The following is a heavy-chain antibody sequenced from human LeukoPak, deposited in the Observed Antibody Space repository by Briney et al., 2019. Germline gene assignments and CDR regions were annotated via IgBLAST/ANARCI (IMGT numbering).Heavy chain of an antibody. CDR3: ARHRFDWLSPPPDQSYWFDP. CDR2: IYYSGNT. CDR1: GGSIRSNYY. D-gene: IGHD3-9*01. V-gene: IGHV4-39*01. Sequence: SETLSLTCTVSGGSIRSNYYWGWIRQPPGKGLEWIGSIYYSGNTYYNPSLKSRVTISVDTSKNQFSLKLSSVTAADTAVYYCARHRFDWLSPPPDQSYWFDPWGQGTLVTVSS. J-gene: IGHJ5*02.